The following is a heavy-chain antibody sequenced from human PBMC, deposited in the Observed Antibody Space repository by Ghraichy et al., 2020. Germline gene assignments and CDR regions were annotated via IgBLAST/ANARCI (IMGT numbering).Heavy chain of an antibody. J-gene: IGHJ4*02. CDR3: TTGGTAY. D-gene: IGHD1-7*01. CDR2: IKADGSEK. V-gene: IGHV3-7*01. CDR1: GFISSSYW. Sequence: LSLTCAASGFISSSYWMSWIRQAPGKGLEWVANIKADGSEKYHVDSVKGRFTISRDIAKKSLYLQMNSLRAEDTAVYYCTTGGTAYWGQGTLVTVSS.